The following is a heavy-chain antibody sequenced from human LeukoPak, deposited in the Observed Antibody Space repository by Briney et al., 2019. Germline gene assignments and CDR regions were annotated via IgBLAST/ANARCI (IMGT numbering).Heavy chain of an antibody. CDR2: ISYDGSNK. V-gene: IGHV3-30-3*01. J-gene: IGHJ4*02. CDR1: GFTFSSYA. D-gene: IGHD3-3*01. Sequence: PGRSLRLSCAASGFTFSSYAMHWVRQAPGKGLEWVAVISYDGSNKYYADSVKGRFIISRDNSKNTLYLQMNSLRAEDTAVYYCARSRNPYEDLHYWGQGTLVTVSS. CDR3: ARSRNPYEDLHY.